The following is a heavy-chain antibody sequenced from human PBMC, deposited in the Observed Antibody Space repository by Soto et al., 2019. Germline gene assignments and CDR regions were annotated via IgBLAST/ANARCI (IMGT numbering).Heavy chain of an antibody. D-gene: IGHD3-22*01. CDR3: AREVVGSGYYYGKNFDY. J-gene: IGHJ4*02. Sequence: ASVKVSCKASGYTFASYYIHWVRQAPGQGLEWMGIINPSGGSTSYAQKFQGRVTLTRDTSTSTVYMELSSLRSEDTAVYYCAREVVGSGYYYGKNFDYWGQGTLVTVSS. CDR1: GYTFASYY. CDR2: INPSGGST. V-gene: IGHV1-46*01.